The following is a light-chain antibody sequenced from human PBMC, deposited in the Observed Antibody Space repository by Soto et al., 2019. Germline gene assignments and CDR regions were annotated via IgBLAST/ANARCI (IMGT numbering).Light chain of an antibody. Sequence: IQMTQSPSSLSASVGDRVTITCRASQSISSYLNWYQQKPGKAPKLLIYAASNLQSGVPARFSGSGSGTDFTLTISSLQPEDFATYYCLQKYFYPFTFGPGTKVDIK. CDR2: AAS. V-gene: IGKV1-6*01. J-gene: IGKJ3*01. CDR3: LQKYFYPFT. CDR1: QSISSY.